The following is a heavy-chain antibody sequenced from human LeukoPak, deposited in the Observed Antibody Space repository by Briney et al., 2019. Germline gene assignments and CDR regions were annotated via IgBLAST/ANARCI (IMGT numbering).Heavy chain of an antibody. CDR2: IYYSGST. J-gene: IGHJ3*02. D-gene: IGHD1-26*01. CDR1: GDSISSSSYY. Sequence: SETLSLTCSVSGDSISSSSYYWSWIRQPPGKGLEWIGYIYYSGSTNYNPSLKSRVTISVDTSKNRFSLKLSSVTAADTAVYYSARQAGSFAFDIWGQGTMVTVSS. CDR3: ARQAGSFAFDI. V-gene: IGHV4-61*05.